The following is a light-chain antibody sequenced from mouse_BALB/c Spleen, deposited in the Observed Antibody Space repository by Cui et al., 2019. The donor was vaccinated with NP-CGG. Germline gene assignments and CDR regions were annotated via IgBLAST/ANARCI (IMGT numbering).Light chain of an antibody. CDR2: GTN. J-gene: IGLJ1*01. Sequence: QAVVTPESALTTSPGETVTLTCSSSTGAVTTSNYANWVQEKPDHLFTGLIGGTNNRAPGVPDRFSGSLIGDKAALTITGAQTEDEAIYFCALWYSNHWVFGGGTKLTVL. CDR3: ALWYSNHWV. CDR1: TGAVTTSNY. V-gene: IGLV1*01.